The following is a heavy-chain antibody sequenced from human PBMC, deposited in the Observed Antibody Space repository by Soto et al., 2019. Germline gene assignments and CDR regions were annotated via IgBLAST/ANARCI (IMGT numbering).Heavy chain of an antibody. Sequence: PSQTLLLTCAITGDSVSSNSAGWSWVRQSPSRGLEWLGRTYYRSKWYYEYAVSVRGRITINPDTSKNQYSLQLNSVTPEDTAVYFCARGEQYSGRIFDYWGQGTLVTSPQ. CDR3: ARGEQYSGRIFDY. CDR1: GDSVSSNSAG. J-gene: IGHJ4*01. CDR2: TYYRSKWYY. V-gene: IGHV6-1*01. D-gene: IGHD1-26*01.